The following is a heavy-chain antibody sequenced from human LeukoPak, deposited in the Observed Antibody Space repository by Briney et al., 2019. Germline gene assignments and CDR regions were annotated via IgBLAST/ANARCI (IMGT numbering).Heavy chain of an antibody. Sequence: PGGSPRLSCAASGLSFNSCGMHWVRQAPGKGLEWVAVISSDGSNKYYADSVKGRFTISRDNSKNTLSLQMNSLRTEDTAVFYCAKGSGGSGSFYNHFDCWGQGTLVTVSS. J-gene: IGHJ4*02. D-gene: IGHD3-10*01. V-gene: IGHV3-30*18. CDR2: ISSDGSNK. CDR1: GLSFNSCG. CDR3: AKGSGGSGSFYNHFDC.